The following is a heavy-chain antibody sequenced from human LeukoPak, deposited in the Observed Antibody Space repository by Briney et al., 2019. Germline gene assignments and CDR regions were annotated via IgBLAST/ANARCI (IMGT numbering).Heavy chain of an antibody. CDR1: GGSFSGYY. CDR2: IYYSGST. D-gene: IGHD5-18*01. J-gene: IGHJ5*02. Sequence: SETLSLTCAVYGGSFSGYYWSWIRQPPGKGLEWIGYIYYSGSTNYNPSLKSRVTISVDTTKNQFSLKLRSLTAADTAVYYCARHVGYGNNWFDPWGQGTLVTVSS. CDR3: ARHVGYGNNWFDP. V-gene: IGHV4-59*08.